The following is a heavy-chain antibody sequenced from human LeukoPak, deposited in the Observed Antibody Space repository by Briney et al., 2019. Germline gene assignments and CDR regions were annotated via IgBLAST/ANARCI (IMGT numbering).Heavy chain of an antibody. CDR1: GFTVSSNY. D-gene: IGHD2-2*01. CDR2: IYSGGST. V-gene: IGHV3-53*01. Sequence: GGSLRLSWAASGFTVSSNYMNWVRQAPGKGLEWVSVIYSGGSTYYADSVKGRFTISRDNSKNTLYLQMNSLRAEDTAVYYCARGTHCSSTSCYDQFDYWGQGTLVTVSS. CDR3: ARGTHCSSTSCYDQFDY. J-gene: IGHJ4*02.